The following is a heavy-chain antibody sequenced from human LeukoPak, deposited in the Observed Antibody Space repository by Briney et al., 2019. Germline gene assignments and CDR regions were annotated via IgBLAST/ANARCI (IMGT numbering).Heavy chain of an antibody. CDR3: ARWTLRVAATRADAFDI. V-gene: IGHV4-34*01. J-gene: IGHJ3*02. CDR2: INHSGST. Sequence: SESLSLTCAVYGGSFSGHYWSWIRQPPGKGLEWIGEINHSGSTNYNPSLKSRVTISVDTSKNQFSLKLNSVTAADTAVYYCARWTLRVAATRADAFDIWAQGTMVSVSS. D-gene: IGHD1-26*01. CDR1: GGSFSGHY.